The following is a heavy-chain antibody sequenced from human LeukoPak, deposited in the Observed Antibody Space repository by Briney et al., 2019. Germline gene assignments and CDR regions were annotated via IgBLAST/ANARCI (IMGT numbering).Heavy chain of an antibody. CDR1: GFTFSSYS. Sequence: PGGSLRLSCAASGFTFSSYSMNWVRQAPGKGLEWVSSISSSSSYIYYADSVKGRFTISRDNAKNSLYLQMNSLRAEDTAVYYCARDWEISHYVWGVFDYWGQGTLVTVSS. D-gene: IGHD3-16*01. J-gene: IGHJ4*02. CDR3: ARDWEISHYVWGVFDY. V-gene: IGHV3-21*01. CDR2: ISSSSSYI.